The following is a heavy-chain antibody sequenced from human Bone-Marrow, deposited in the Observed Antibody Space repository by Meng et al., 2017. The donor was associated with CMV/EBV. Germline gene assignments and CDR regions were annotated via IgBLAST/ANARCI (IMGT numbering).Heavy chain of an antibody. CDR3: ARGDVVVPAAVLGMDYYYYYGMDV. Sequence: SVKVSCKASGGTFSSYAISWVRQAPGQGLEWMGGIIPILGIANYAQKFQGRVTITADKSTSRAYMELSSLRSEDTAVYYCARGDVVVPAAVLGMDYYYYYGMDVWGQGTTVTVSS. J-gene: IGHJ6*02. V-gene: IGHV1-69*10. D-gene: IGHD2-2*02. CDR1: GGTFSSYA. CDR2: IIPILGIA.